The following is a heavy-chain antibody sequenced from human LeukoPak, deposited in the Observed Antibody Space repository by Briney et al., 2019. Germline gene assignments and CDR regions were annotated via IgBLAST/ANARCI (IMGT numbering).Heavy chain of an antibody. CDR3: ARDHKVRGIVADYFYGMDV. J-gene: IGHJ6*02. V-gene: IGHV3-33*01. CDR1: GFTFSDYG. D-gene: IGHD3-10*01. Sequence: GGSLRLSCPASGFTFSDYGMHWVRQAPGKGLEWVAVIWFDGSNQYYADSVKGRFTVSKDFSENTLYLQMNSLRAEDTAVDHCARDHKVRGIVADYFYGMDVWGQGTTVTVSS. CDR2: IWFDGSNQ.